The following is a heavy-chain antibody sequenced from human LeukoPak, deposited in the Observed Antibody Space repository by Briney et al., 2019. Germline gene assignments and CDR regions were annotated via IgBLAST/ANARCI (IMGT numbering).Heavy chain of an antibody. Sequence: GGSLRLSCAASGFTFDDYAMHWVRQAPGKGLEWVSGISWNSGSIGYADSVKGRFTISRDNAKNSLYLQMNSLRVEDTALYYCAKDIGRFPHALDVWGQGTMVTVSS. CDR3: AKDIGRFPHALDV. CDR1: GFTFDDYA. J-gene: IGHJ3*01. CDR2: ISWNSGSI. V-gene: IGHV3-9*01. D-gene: IGHD2-21*01.